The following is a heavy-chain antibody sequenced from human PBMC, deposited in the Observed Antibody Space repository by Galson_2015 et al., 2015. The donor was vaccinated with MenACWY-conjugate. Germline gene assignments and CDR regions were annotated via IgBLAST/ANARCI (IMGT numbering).Heavy chain of an antibody. J-gene: IGHJ4*02. CDR3: ARDINWSFDS. Sequence: SLRLSCAASGFTFTNYWMHWVRQPPGKGLEWVSYIKADGSFSYYADSVKGRFTISTDNAKNMVYLQMDGLGAEDTGVYFCARDINWSFDSWGQGTLVTVSS. D-gene: IGHD5-24*01. V-gene: IGHV3-74*01. CDR1: GFTFTNYW. CDR2: IKADGSFS.